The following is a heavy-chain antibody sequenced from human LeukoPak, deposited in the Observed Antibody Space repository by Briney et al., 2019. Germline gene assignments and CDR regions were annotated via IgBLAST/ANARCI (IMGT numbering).Heavy chain of an antibody. J-gene: IGHJ4*02. CDR2: ISYDGSNK. Sequence: QPGRSLRLSCAASGFTFSSYAMHWVRQAPGKGLEWVAVISYDGSNKYYADSVKGRFTISRDNSKNTLYLQMNSLRAEDTAVYYCAKVHYDFWSGYWGQGTLVTVSS. D-gene: IGHD3-3*01. V-gene: IGHV3-30-3*01. CDR3: AKVHYDFWSGY. CDR1: GFTFSSYA.